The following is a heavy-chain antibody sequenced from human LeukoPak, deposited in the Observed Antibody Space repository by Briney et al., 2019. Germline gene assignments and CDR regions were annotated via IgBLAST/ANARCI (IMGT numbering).Heavy chain of an antibody. J-gene: IGHJ6*03. V-gene: IGHV4-39*07. CDR3: ASATAGPEPSRRGYYYYMDV. Sequence: PSETLSLTCTVSGGSISSSSYYWGWIRQPPGRGLEWIGSIYYSGSTYYNPSLKSRVTISVDTSKNQFSLKLSSVTAADTAVYYCASATAGPEPSRRGYYYYMDVWGKGTTVTVSS. CDR2: IYYSGST. D-gene: IGHD6-13*01. CDR1: GGSISSSSYY.